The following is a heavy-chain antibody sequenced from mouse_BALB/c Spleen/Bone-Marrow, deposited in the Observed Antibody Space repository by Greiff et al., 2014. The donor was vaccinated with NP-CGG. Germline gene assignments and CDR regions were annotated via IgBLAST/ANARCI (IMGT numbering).Heavy chain of an antibody. D-gene: IGHD1-2*01. CDR3: ARYATATYWFAY. CDR2: INPSNGRT. V-gene: IGHV1S81*02. CDR1: GYTFTSYW. Sequence: QLQQSGAELVKPGASVKLSCKASGYTFTSYWMHWVKQRLGQGLEWIGEINPSNGRTNYNEKFKSKATLTVDKSSSTAYMQLSSLTSEDSAVYYCARYATATYWFAYWGQGTLVTVSA. J-gene: IGHJ3*01.